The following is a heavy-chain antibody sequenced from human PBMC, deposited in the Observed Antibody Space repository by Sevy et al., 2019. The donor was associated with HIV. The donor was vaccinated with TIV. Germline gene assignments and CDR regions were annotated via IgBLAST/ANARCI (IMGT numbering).Heavy chain of an antibody. V-gene: IGHV3-21*01. Sequence: GGSLRLSCAASGFTFSSYSMNWVRQAPGKGLEWVSSISSSSSYIYYADSVKGRFTISRDNAKNSLYLQMNSLRAEDTAVYYCARDGTTVPYYYYGMDVWGQRTTVTVSS. CDR1: GFTFSSYS. CDR2: ISSSSSYI. D-gene: IGHD4-17*01. CDR3: ARDGTTVPYYYYGMDV. J-gene: IGHJ6*02.